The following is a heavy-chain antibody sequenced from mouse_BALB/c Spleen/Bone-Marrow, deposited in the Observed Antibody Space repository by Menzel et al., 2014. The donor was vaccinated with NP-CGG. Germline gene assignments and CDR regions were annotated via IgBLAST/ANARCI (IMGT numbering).Heavy chain of an antibody. CDR3: TRRGLLSDYYALDY. CDR1: GYTFTSFY. V-gene: IGHV1S81*02. Sequence: VQLQQSGAELANPGASVKLSCMASGYTFTSFYMYWVKQRPVQGLERMGDINPSNGGSNFNEKFRKKATLTVDTSSSTAYMEFSSLTSEDSAIYYCTRRGLLSDYYALDYWGQGTSVTVSS. J-gene: IGHJ4*01. D-gene: IGHD6-2*01. CDR2: INPSNGGS.